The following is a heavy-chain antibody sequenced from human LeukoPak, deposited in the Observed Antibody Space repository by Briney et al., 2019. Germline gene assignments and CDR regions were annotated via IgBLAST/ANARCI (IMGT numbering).Heavy chain of an antibody. J-gene: IGHJ4*02. CDR3: ARASAHYFDY. D-gene: IGHD6-19*01. CDR2: INPSGGST. V-gene: IGHV1-46*01. CDR1: GYTFTSYH. Sequence: ASVKVSCKASGYTFTSYHMHWVRQAPGQGLDWMGVINPSGGSTSYAHKFQGRVTMTRDTSTSTVYMELSSLRSEDTAMYYCARASAHYFDYWGQGTLVTVSS.